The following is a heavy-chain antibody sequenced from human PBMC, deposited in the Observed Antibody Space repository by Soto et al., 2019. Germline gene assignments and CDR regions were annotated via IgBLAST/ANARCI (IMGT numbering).Heavy chain of an antibody. Sequence: QVQLVQSGAEVKKPGSSVKVSCKASGGTFSSYAISWVRQAPGQGLEWMGGLIPIFGTANYAQKFQGRVTITAEESTSKAYIELSSLRSEDTVVYYCARDWYCGADWPDAFDIWGQGTMVTVSS. J-gene: IGHJ3*02. CDR1: GGTFSSYA. V-gene: IGHV1-69*01. CDR2: LIPIFGTA. D-gene: IGHD2-21*02. CDR3: ARDWYCGADWPDAFDI.